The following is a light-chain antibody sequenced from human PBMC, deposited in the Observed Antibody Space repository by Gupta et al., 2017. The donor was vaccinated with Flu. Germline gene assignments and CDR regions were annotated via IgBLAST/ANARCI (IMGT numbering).Light chain of an antibody. J-gene: IGLJ3*02. Sequence: QSALTQPASVSGSPGQPITISCLGTSSDVGADHLVSWYQQHPGNAPKVVIHECSKRPAGVANSFSGSKSGNTASLTISVRQAEDEADYFCCSDAGSTTWVFGGGTKRTVL. CDR3: CSDAGSTTWV. V-gene: IGLV2-23*01. CDR1: SSDVGADHL. CDR2: ECS.